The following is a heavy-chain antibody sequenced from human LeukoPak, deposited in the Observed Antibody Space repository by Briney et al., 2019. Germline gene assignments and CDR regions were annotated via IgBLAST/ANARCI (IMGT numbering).Heavy chain of an antibody. CDR2: MNPNSGNT. D-gene: IGHD6-19*01. Sequence: ASVKVSCKASGYNFTSYAISWVRQAPGQGLEWMGWMNPNSGNTGYAQKFQGRVTMTRNTSISTAYMELSSLRSEDTAVYYCARGSRAVARRSLGYWGQGTLVTVSS. CDR1: GYNFTSYA. V-gene: IGHV1-8*02. CDR3: ARGSRAVARRSLGY. J-gene: IGHJ4*02.